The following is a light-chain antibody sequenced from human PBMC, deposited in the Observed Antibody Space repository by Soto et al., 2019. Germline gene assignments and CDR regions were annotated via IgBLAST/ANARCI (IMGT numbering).Light chain of an antibody. CDR3: QQRGNWPRT. CDR2: DAS. J-gene: IGKJ1*01. Sequence: EIVLTQSPATLSLSPGERATLSCRASQSVSSYLAWYQQKPGRAPRLLIYDASNRATGIPARFSGSGSGTDFTLTISSLEPEDFAVYYCQQRGNWPRTFGQGTMVEIK. CDR1: QSVSSY. V-gene: IGKV3-11*01.